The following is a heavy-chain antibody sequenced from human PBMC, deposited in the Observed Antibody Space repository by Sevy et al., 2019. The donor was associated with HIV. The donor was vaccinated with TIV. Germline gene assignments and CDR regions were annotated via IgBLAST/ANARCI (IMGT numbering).Heavy chain of an antibody. V-gene: IGHV4-59*01. J-gene: IGHJ5*02. CDR3: ARGHWDYGSGSAYNWFDP. CDR2: ISYSGST. D-gene: IGHD3-10*01. Sequence: SETLSLTCTVSRGSISSYYWSWIRQPPGKGLEWIGYISYSGSTNYNPSLKSRVTISVDTSKNQFSLKLSSVTAADTAVYYCARGHWDYGSGSAYNWFDPWGQGTLVTVSS. CDR1: RGSISSYY.